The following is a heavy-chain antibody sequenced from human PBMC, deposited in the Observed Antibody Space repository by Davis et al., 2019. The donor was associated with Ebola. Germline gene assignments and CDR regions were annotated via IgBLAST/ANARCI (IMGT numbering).Heavy chain of an antibody. CDR1: GYTFTAYY. Sequence: SVKVSCKASGYTFTAYYIHWVRQAPGQGLEWMGGIIPIFGTSNYAQKFQGRVTITADESTSTAYMELSSLRTEDTAIYYCARESGEHTAMAKPFNYWGQGTLVTVSS. CDR2: IIPIFGTS. V-gene: IGHV1-69*13. J-gene: IGHJ4*02. CDR3: ARESGEHTAMAKPFNY. D-gene: IGHD5-18*01.